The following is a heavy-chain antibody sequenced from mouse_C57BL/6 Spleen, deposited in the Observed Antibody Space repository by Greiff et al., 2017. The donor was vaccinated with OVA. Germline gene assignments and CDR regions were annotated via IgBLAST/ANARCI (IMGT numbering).Heavy chain of an antibody. Sequence: VQLQQSGPELVKPGASVTISCKASGYSFTDYNMNWVKQSNGKSLEWIGVINPNYGTTSYNQKFKGKATLTVDKSSSTAYMQLNSLTSEDSAVYYSARRDYYGSSPFDDWGQGTTLTVSS. CDR2: INPNYGTT. V-gene: IGHV1-39*01. CDR3: ARRDYYGSSPFDD. D-gene: IGHD1-1*01. J-gene: IGHJ2*01. CDR1: GYSFTDYN.